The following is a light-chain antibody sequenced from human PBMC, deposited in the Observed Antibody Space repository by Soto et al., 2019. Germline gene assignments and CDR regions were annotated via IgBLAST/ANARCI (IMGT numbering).Light chain of an antibody. J-gene: IGLJ1*01. CDR1: SSNIGSNT. CDR3: ATWDDSLNAQGV. V-gene: IGLV1-44*01. CDR2: SNN. Sequence: QSVLTQTPSASGTPGQRVTISCSGSSSNIGSNTVNWYQQLPGTAPKLLIYSNNQRPSGVPDRFSGSKSGASASLAIGGLQSEDEADYYCATWDDSLNAQGVFGTGTKLTVL.